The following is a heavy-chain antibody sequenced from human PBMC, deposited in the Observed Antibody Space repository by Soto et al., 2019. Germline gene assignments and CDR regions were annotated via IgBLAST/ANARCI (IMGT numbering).Heavy chain of an antibody. D-gene: IGHD1-26*01. J-gene: IGHJ4*02. V-gene: IGHV1-3*05. CDR2: INAGNGNT. CDR3: ARDLIVGDTKGLDY. CDR1: GYTFTSYS. Sequence: QVQLVQSGAAEKKPGASVKVSCKASGYTFTSYSMHWVRQAPGQRLEWMGWINAGNGNTKYSQKFQGRVTITRDTSASTAYMELSSLRSEDTAVYYCARDLIVGDTKGLDYWGQGTLVTVSS.